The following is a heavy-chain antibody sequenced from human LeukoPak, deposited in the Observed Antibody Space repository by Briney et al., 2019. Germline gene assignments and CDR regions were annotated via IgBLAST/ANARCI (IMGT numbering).Heavy chain of an antibody. J-gene: IGHJ4*02. CDR2: IYHSGST. Sequence: SETLSLTCTVSGYSISSGYYWGWIRQPPGKGLEWIGSIYHSGSTYYNPSLKSRVTISVDTSKNQFSLKLSSVTAADTAVYYCARHRGNRPRIDYWGQGTLVTVSS. V-gene: IGHV4-38-2*02. CDR1: GYSISSGYY. CDR3: ARHRGNRPRIDY. D-gene: IGHD1-14*01.